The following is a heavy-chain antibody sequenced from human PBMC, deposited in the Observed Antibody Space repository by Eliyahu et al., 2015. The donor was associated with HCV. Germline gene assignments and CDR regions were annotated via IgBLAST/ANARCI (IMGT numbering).Heavy chain of an antibody. CDR2: INHSGST. Sequence: QVQLQQWGAGLLKPSETLSLTCAVYGGSFSGYYWSWIRQPPGKGLEWIGEINHSGSTNYNPSLKSRVTISVDTSKNQFSLKLSSVTAADTAVYYCARAAQYYYGSGSYYTPDWGQGTLVTVSS. CDR3: ARAAQYYYGSGSYYTPD. J-gene: IGHJ4*02. V-gene: IGHV4-34*01. D-gene: IGHD3-10*01. CDR1: GGSFSGYY.